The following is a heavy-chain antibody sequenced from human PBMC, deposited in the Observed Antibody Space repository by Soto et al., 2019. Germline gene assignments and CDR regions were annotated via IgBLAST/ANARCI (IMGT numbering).Heavy chain of an antibody. CDR1: GGSISSGGYY. CDR2: IYYSGST. J-gene: IGHJ4*02. CDR3: ARGEAWDTAMVMGAPAVNFDY. Sequence: SETLSLPCTVSGGSISSGGYYWSWIRQHPGKGLEWIGYIYYSGSTYYNPSLKSRVTISVDTSKNQFSLKLSSVTAADTAVYYCARGEAWDTAMVMGAPAVNFDYWGQGTLVTVSS. V-gene: IGHV4-31*03. D-gene: IGHD5-18*01.